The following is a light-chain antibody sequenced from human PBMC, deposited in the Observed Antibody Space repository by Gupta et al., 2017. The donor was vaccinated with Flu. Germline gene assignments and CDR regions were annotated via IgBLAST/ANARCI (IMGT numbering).Light chain of an antibody. J-gene: IGKJ5*01. Sequence: EIVMTQSPATLSVSPGEGATLSCRASQSISNNLAWYHQKPGQAPRLLIYDASTRATGIPARFSGSGAGTEVNLTISSRQSEDFAVYYCQQESNGPPGVTFGQGTRLEIK. V-gene: IGKV3-15*01. CDR2: DAS. CDR3: QQESNGPPGVT. CDR1: QSISNN.